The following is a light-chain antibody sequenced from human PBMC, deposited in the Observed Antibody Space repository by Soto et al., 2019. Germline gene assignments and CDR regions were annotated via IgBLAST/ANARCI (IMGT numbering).Light chain of an antibody. J-gene: IGLJ1*01. CDR3: LVWDNSGDRYV. CDR1: DIGSKS. Sequence: SYELTQAPSVSVAPGQTARITCGGNDIGSKSVHWYQQKPGQAPVVVVYEDYDRPSGIPERFSGSNSGNTATLTITRVEAGDEADYYCLVWDNSGDRYVFGTGTKLTVL. CDR2: EDY. V-gene: IGLV3-21*02.